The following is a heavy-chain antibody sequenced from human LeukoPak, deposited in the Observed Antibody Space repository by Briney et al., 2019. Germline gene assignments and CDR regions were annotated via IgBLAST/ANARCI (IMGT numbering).Heavy chain of an antibody. D-gene: IGHD6-13*01. CDR3: AEDSGIVDISSWNPLNAFDI. J-gene: IGHJ3*02. V-gene: IGHV3-48*01. Sequence: GGSLRLSCAASGFTFSSYSMNWVRQAPGKGLEWVSYISSSSSTIYYADSVKGRFTISRDNSKNTLYLQMNSLRAEDTAVYYCAEDSGIVDISSWNPLNAFDIWGQGTMVTVSS. CDR2: ISSSSSTI. CDR1: GFTFSSYS.